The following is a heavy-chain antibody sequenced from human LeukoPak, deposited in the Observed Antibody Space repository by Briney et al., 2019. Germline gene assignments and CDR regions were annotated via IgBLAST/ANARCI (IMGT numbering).Heavy chain of an antibody. D-gene: IGHD3-22*01. CDR2: IIPIFGTG. V-gene: IGHV1-69*05. CDR1: GGTFSSYA. CDR3: ARPRDLPYDSSGYYRFGAFDI. Sequence: ASVKVSCKASGGTFSSYAINWVRQAPGQGLEWMGGIIPIFGTGNYAQRFQGRFTITMDGSTSKAYMKLSSLRSEDTAVYYCARPRDLPYDSSGYYRFGAFDIWGQGTMVTVSS. J-gene: IGHJ3*02.